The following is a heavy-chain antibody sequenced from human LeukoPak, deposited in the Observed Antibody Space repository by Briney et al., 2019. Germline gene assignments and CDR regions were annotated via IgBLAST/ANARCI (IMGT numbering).Heavy chain of an antibody. Sequence: SETLSLTCTVSGGSISSYYWSWLRQPAGRGLEWIGRIYFSGSTNYNPSLKSRVTMSADTSKNQFSLKLSSVTAADTAVYYCARSGYSSGPDYWGQGTLVTVSS. V-gene: IGHV4-4*07. D-gene: IGHD6-19*01. CDR2: IYFSGST. CDR3: ARSGYSSGPDY. J-gene: IGHJ4*02. CDR1: GGSISSYY.